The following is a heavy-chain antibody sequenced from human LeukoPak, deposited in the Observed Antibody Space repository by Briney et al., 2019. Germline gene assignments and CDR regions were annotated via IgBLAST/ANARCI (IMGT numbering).Heavy chain of an antibody. V-gene: IGHV3-74*01. CDR3: AIGAVITTAFDN. Sequence: EGSLRLSCAASGFTFNNYWMHWVRQAPGKGLVWVSGINSDGSSATYADSVKGRFTISRDNAKNTLYLEMNSLRAEDMAVYYCAIGAVITTAFDNWGQGTLVTVSS. CDR1: GFTFNNYW. CDR2: INSDGSSA. D-gene: IGHD3-22*01. J-gene: IGHJ4*02.